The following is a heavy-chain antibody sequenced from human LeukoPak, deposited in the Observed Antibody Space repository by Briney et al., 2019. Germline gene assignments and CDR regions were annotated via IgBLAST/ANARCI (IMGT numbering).Heavy chain of an antibody. CDR3: ARDPLYGSGSYFFDF. D-gene: IGHD3-10*01. J-gene: IGHJ4*02. CDR1: GYTFTGYY. CDR2: INPNSGGT. Sequence: GASVKVSCKASGYTFTGYYMHWVRQAPGQGLEWMGRINPNSGGTNYAQKFQGRVTMTRDTSISTAYMELSRLRSDDTAVYYCARDPLYGSGSYFFDFWGQGTLVTVSS. V-gene: IGHV1-2*06.